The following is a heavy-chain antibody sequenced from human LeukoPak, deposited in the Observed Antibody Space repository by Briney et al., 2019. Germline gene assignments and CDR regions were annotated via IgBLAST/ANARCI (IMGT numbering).Heavy chain of an antibody. CDR1: GFTFSSYA. V-gene: IGHV3-30-3*01. Sequence: PGGSLRLSCAASGFTFSSYAMHWVRQAPGKGLEWVAVISYDGSNKYYADSVKGRFTISRDNSKNTPYLQMNSLRAEDTAVYYCARGDCSSTSCYRLDYWGQGTLVTVSS. CDR3: ARGDCSSTSCYRLDY. CDR2: ISYDGSNK. J-gene: IGHJ4*02. D-gene: IGHD2-2*02.